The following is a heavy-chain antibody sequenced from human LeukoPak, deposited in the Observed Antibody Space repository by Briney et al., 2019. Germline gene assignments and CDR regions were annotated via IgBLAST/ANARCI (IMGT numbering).Heavy chain of an antibody. D-gene: IGHD1-1*01. Sequence: GASLKISWKASGYYFPKYWIGLVRQMAGKGLEWMGIIYPSDSDTRYRPSSQGEVFISADTSSSTAYLQWSSLQASDTAMYYCVRLFRNWSDGGVAQWGQGTLVTVSS. J-gene: IGHJ4*02. V-gene: IGHV5-51*01. CDR1: GYYFPKYW. CDR2: IYPSDSDT. CDR3: VRLFRNWSDGGVAQ.